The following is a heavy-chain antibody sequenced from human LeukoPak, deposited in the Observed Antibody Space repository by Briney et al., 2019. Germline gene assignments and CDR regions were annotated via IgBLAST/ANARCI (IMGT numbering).Heavy chain of an antibody. CDR3: ARGSYRPDY. V-gene: IGHV3-48*03. D-gene: IGHD4-11*01. CDR2: ISSSGTTI. Sequence: GGSLRLSCAASGFTFSSYEMNWVRQAPGKGLEWVSYISSSGTTIYYAHSVKCRFTISRDNARNSLYLQTNSLPAEDTAVYHCARGSYRPDYWGQGTLVTVSS. J-gene: IGHJ4*02. CDR1: GFTFSSYE.